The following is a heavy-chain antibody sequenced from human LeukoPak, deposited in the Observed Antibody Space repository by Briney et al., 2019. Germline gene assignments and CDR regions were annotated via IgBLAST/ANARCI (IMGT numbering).Heavy chain of an antibody. J-gene: IGHJ4*02. V-gene: IGHV4-59*01. Sequence: SETLSLTCTVSGGSISPYYWTWIRQSPGKGLEWIGYIHYTGSTNYNPSLKSRVTMSIDTSKNHFSLKLSSVTAADTAVYYYARQKVGATGEDIDYWGQGTLVTVSS. D-gene: IGHD1-26*01. CDR1: GGSISPYY. CDR2: IHYTGST. CDR3: ARQKVGATGEDIDY.